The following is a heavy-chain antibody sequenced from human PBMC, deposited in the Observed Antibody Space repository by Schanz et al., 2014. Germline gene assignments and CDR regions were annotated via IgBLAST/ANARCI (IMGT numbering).Heavy chain of an antibody. D-gene: IGHD2-2*01. CDR2: ISYDGSNK. CDR1: GFTFSNYI. J-gene: IGHJ4*02. V-gene: IGHV3-30*04. CDR3: ARDRSNNFDY. Sequence: QVQLVESGGGVVQPGGSLRLSCAASGFTFSNYIMHWVRQAPGKGLDWVGTISYDGSNKYYGDSVKGRFTISRDNSKNTLYLQMNSLRVEDTALYYCARDRSNNFDYWGQGTLVTVSS.